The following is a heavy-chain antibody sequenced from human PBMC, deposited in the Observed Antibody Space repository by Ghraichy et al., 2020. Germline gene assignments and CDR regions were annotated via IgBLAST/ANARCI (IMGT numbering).Heavy chain of an antibody. D-gene: IGHD5-18*01. CDR1: GGSISSSSYY. CDR2: IYYSGST. J-gene: IGHJ4*02. CDR3: ARRLQLWLSGHFDY. V-gene: IGHV4-39*01. Sequence: SETLSLTCTVSGGSISSSSYYWGWIRQPPGKGLEWIGSIYYSGSTYYNPSLKSRVTISVDTSKNQFSLKLSSVTAADTAVYYCARRLQLWLSGHFDYWGQGTLVTVSS.